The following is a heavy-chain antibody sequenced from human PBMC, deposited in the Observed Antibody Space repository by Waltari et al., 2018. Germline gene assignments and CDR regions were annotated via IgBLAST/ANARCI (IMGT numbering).Heavy chain of an antibody. CDR3: ARDRGRGIYLDS. J-gene: IGHJ4*02. D-gene: IGHD2-15*01. CDR1: GDSMRSSDW. CDR2: IQRSGRT. Sequence: QMQLQESGPGLVKPSGTLSLTCPASGDSMRSSDWWSWVRQTPEKGLEWIGQIQRSGRTHYNPSFESRVTISIDTSKNQFSLKVTSTTAADTAVYYCARDRGRGIYLDSWGRGTLVTVSP. V-gene: IGHV4-4*02.